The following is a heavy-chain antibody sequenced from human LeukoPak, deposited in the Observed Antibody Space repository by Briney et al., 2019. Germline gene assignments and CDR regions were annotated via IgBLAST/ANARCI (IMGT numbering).Heavy chain of an antibody. CDR3: ARDNHYGSGSHDY. CDR1: GFTFSNYN. D-gene: IGHD3-10*01. CDR2: ISSGSSYI. V-gene: IGHV3-21*01. J-gene: IGHJ4*02. Sequence: PGGSLRLSCTASGFTFSNYNMNWVRQAPGKGLEWVSSISSGSSYIFYADSVKGRFTISRDNAKNSLYLQMNSLRVEDTAVYYCARDNHYGSGSHDYWGQGTLVTVSS.